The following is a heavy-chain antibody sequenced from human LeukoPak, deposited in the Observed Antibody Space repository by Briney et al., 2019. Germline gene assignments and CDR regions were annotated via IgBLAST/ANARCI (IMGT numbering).Heavy chain of an antibody. Sequence: GESLNISCKGSGYSFTSYWIGWVRQMPGKGLEWMGIIYPGDSDTRYSPSFQGQVTISADKSISTAYLQWSSLKASDTALYYCARLSVAAAGSYPYFDYWGQGTLVTVSS. CDR3: ARLSVAAAGSYPYFDY. D-gene: IGHD6-13*01. CDR2: IYPGDSDT. J-gene: IGHJ4*02. CDR1: GYSFTSYW. V-gene: IGHV5-51*01.